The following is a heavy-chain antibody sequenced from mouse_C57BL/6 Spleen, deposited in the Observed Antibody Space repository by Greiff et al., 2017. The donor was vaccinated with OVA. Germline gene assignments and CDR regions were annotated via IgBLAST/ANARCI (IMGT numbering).Heavy chain of an antibody. CDR3: AREITTVVATHYYAMDY. Sequence: VKLQQSGPELVKPGASVKISCKASGYAFSSSWMNWVKQRPGKGLEWIGRIYPGDGDTNYNGKFKGKATLTADKSSSTAYMQLSSLTSEDSAVYFCAREITTVVATHYYAMDYWGQGTSVTVSS. CDR2: IYPGDGDT. V-gene: IGHV1-82*01. D-gene: IGHD1-1*01. J-gene: IGHJ4*01. CDR1: GYAFSSSW.